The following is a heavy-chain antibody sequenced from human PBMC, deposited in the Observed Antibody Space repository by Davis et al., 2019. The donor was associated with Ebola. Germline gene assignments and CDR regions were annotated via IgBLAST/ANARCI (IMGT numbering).Heavy chain of an antibody. V-gene: IGHV1-3*01. CDR2: INAGNGHT. D-gene: IGHD6-19*01. Sequence: AASVKVSCKASGYTFTSYAIHWVRQAPGQGLEWMGWINAGNGHTQFSENFQDRITTTWDTSASTAYMELSGLQSTDTAVYYCARDFGGWYAGIDYWGQGTLVTVSS. CDR1: GYTFTSYA. J-gene: IGHJ4*02. CDR3: ARDFGGWYAGIDY.